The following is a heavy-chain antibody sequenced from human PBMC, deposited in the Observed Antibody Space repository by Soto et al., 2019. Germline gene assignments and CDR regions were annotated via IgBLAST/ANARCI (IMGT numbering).Heavy chain of an antibody. V-gene: IGHV3-7*01. CDR2: VKQDGTEK. CDR1: GFTFSRYW. Sequence: VPLVESGGGLVHPGGSLRLSCAASGFTFSRYWMSWVRQAPGKGLEWVANVKQDGTEKYYVDSVKGRFTISRDNAKNSLSLQMSSLRAEDTAVYYCAREPIEGDAFDIWGQGTMVTVRS. J-gene: IGHJ3*02. CDR3: AREPIEGDAFDI.